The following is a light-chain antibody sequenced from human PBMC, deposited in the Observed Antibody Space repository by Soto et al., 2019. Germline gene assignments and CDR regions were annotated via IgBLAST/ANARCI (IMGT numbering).Light chain of an antibody. CDR2: DGT. Sequence: DIQLTQSPSTLSASVGDRVSITCWASQSVGSWLAWHQKKPGKAPKLLIFDGTYLESGVPSRFSGSGSGTEFTLTIHDLQPDDSATYYCQQYESHSEAFGQGTKVEVK. CDR3: QQYESHSEA. CDR1: QSVGSW. V-gene: IGKV1-5*01. J-gene: IGKJ1*01.